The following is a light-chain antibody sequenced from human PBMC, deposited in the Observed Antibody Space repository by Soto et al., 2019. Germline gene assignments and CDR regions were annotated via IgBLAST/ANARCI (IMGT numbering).Light chain of an antibody. CDR2: KAS. Sequence: ITQSPYAPSGSIKLGITITSRASQTISSWLAWYQQKPGKAPKLLIYKASTLKSGVPSRFSGSGSGTEFTLTISSLQPDDFATYYCQQYNSYSWTFGQGTKVDI. CDR3: QQYNSYSWT. V-gene: IGKV1-5*03. CDR1: QTISSW. J-gene: IGKJ1*01.